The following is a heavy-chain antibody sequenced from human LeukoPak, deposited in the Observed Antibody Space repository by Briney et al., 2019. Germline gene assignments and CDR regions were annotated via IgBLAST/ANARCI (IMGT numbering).Heavy chain of an antibody. CDR1: GGSFSGYY. Sequence: SETLSLTRAVYGGSFSGYYWSWIRQPPGKGLEWIGEINHSGSTNYNPSLKSRVTISVDTSKNQFSLKLSSVTAADTAVYYCARRGGYGYCSSTSCPVDYWGQGTLVTVSS. CDR3: ARRGGYGYCSSTSCPVDY. V-gene: IGHV4-34*01. CDR2: INHSGST. D-gene: IGHD2-2*03. J-gene: IGHJ4*02.